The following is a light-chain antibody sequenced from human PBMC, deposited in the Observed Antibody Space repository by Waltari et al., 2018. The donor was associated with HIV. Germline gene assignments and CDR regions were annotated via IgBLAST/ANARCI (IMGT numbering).Light chain of an antibody. Sequence: QSVLTQPPSAFGSPGQRLTISCSGSSSNSGSNAVNWYQHFPGTAPTLLIFGNDQRPSGVPARISGSKSGTSAYLAISGLRSEDEGEYYCASWDDSLQAVVFGGGTKVTV. J-gene: IGLJ2*01. V-gene: IGLV1-44*01. CDR2: GND. CDR3: ASWDDSLQAVV. CDR1: SSNSGSNA.